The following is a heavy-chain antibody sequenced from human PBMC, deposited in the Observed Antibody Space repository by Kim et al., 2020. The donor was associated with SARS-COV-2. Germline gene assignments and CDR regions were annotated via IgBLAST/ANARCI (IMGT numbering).Heavy chain of an antibody. Sequence: YAQGFTGRFVFSLDTSVSTAYLQISSLKAEDTAVYYCARDMYSSGIAYDVWGQGTTVTVSS. J-gene: IGHJ6*02. CDR3: ARDMYSSGIAYDV. V-gene: IGHV7-4-1*02. D-gene: IGHD6-19*01.